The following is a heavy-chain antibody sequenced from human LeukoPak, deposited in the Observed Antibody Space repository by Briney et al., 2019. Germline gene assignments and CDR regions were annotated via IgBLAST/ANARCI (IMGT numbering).Heavy chain of an antibody. D-gene: IGHD2-15*01. CDR3: AKRFRYCSGGSCYTGTGANYYYYYMDV. CDR2: IKQDGSEK. CDR1: GFTFSSYW. J-gene: IGHJ6*03. V-gene: IGHV3-7*01. Sequence: PGGSLRLSCAASGFTFSSYWMSWVRQAPGKGLEWVANIKQDGSEKYYVDSVKGRFTISRDNAKNSLYLQMYSLRAEDTAVYYCAKRFRYCSGGSCYTGTGANYYYYYMDVWGKGTTVTVSS.